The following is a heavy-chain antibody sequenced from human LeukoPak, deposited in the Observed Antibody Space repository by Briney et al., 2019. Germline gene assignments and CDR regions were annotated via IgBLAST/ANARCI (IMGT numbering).Heavy chain of an antibody. CDR2: INTNTGNP. D-gene: IGHD4-11*01. Sequence: ASVTVSSKASGYTFTTYAMNWVRQAPGQGLEWMGWINTNTGNPTYAQGFTGRFVFSLDTSVSTAYLQISSLKAEDTAVYYCARTPYSKGWYFDYWGQGTLVTVSS. CDR3: ARTPYSKGWYFDY. CDR1: GYTFTTYA. V-gene: IGHV7-4-1*02. J-gene: IGHJ4*02.